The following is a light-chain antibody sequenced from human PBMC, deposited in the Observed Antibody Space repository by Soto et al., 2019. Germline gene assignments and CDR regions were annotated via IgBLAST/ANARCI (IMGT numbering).Light chain of an antibody. CDR1: QGIGTW. CDR3: HQAAHFPLT. J-gene: IGKJ4*01. CDR2: GAS. Sequence: DIQMTQSPSSVSASVGDRVTITCRASQGIGTWLAWYQQKPGKAPKFLIFGASSLHSGVPPRFSGSGSGTDFTLTISSLQPEEFATYYCHQAAHFPLTFGGGTRVDIK. V-gene: IGKV1-12*01.